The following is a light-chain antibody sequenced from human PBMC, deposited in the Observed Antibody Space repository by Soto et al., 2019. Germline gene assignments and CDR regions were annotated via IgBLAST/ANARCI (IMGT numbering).Light chain of an antibody. CDR2: GAS. CDR3: QKYDSAPWT. Sequence: DIKMTQSPSSLSASVGDRVTITCRASQGISNYLAWYQQKPGKVPKLLIYGASTLQSGVPSRLSGSGSGTDFTLIINSLQPEDVATYYCQKYDSAPWTFGQGIKVEI. CDR1: QGISNY. J-gene: IGKJ1*01. V-gene: IGKV1-27*01.